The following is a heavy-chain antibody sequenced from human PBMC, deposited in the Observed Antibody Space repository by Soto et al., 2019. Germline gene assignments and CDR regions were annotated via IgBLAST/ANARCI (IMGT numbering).Heavy chain of an antibody. V-gene: IGHV3-21*01. D-gene: IGHD5-18*01. Sequence: GGSLRLSCAASGFTFSSYSMNWVRQAPGKGLEWVSSISSSSSYIYYADSVKGRFTISRDNAKNSLYLQMNSLRAEDTAVYYFASRRGYSYGSGGMDVWGQGTTVTVSS. CDR3: ASRRGYSYGSGGMDV. CDR1: GFTFSSYS. CDR2: ISSSSSYI. J-gene: IGHJ6*02.